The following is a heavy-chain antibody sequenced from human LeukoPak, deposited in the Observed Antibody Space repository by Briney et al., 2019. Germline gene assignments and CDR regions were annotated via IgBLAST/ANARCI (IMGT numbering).Heavy chain of an antibody. J-gene: IGHJ4*02. Sequence: KPSETLSLTCAVYGGSFSGYYWSWIRQPPGKGLEWIGEINHSGSTNYNPSLKSRVTISVDTSKNQFSLKLSSVTAADTAVYYCARGRPTRTIVDYWGQGTLVTVSS. D-gene: IGHD1-14*01. V-gene: IGHV4-34*01. CDR2: INHSGST. CDR1: GGSFSGYY. CDR3: ARGRPTRTIVDY.